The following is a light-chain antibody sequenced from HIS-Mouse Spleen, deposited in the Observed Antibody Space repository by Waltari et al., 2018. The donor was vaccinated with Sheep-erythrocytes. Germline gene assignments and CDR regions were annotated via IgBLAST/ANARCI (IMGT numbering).Light chain of an antibody. V-gene: IGKV1-39*01. Sequence: DIQMTQSPSSLSASVADRVTITCRARPSISSYLNWYQQKPGKAPKLLIYAASSLQSGVPSRFSGSGSGTDVNLTISSLQPEDFATYYCQQSYSTPPLTFGGGTKVEIK. CDR2: AAS. CDR1: PSISSY. J-gene: IGKJ4*01. CDR3: QQSYSTPPLT.